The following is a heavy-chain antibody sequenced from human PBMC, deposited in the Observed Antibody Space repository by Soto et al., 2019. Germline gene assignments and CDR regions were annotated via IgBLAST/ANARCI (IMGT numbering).Heavy chain of an antibody. J-gene: IGHJ4*02. V-gene: IGHV1-18*01. D-gene: IGHD2-8*01. CDR3: ARDTAYCTNGVCYGFDY. CDR1: GYTFTSYG. CDR2: ISAYNGNT. Sequence: QVQLVQSGAEVKKPGASVKVSCKASGYTFTSYGISWVRQAPGQGLEWMGWISAYNGNTNYAQKLQGRVTMTTDTSTSTAYMELRSLRSDDTAGYYCARDTAYCTNGVCYGFDYWGQGNLVTVSS.